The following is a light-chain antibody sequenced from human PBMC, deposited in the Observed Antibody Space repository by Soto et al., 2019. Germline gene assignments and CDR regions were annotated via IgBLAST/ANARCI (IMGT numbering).Light chain of an antibody. Sequence: DIHITHSPSSLSSSVLYIFTITCRASQSISNYLNWYQHKPGKAPKVLIYGASNLQSGVPSRFSGSGSGTDFTLTISSLQREDFATSFCQQSYSSSWTFGPGTKVDIK. CDR3: QQSYSSSWT. J-gene: IGKJ1*01. CDR2: GAS. V-gene: IGKV1-39*01. CDR1: QSISNY.